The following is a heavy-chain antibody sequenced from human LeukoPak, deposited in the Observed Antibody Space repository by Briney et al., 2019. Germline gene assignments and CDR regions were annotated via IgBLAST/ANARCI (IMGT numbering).Heavy chain of an antibody. V-gene: IGHV3-48*03. Sequence: GGSLRLSCAAPGFTFSSYEMNWVRQAPGSGLEWVSYISGSGTTIYYTDSVKGRFTISRDNAKNSLYLQMNGLRVEDTAVYYCARNIYYYDNSVDHWGQGTLVTVSS. CDR2: ISGSGTTI. J-gene: IGHJ4*02. CDR3: ARNIYYYDNSVDH. CDR1: GFTFSSYE. D-gene: IGHD3-22*01.